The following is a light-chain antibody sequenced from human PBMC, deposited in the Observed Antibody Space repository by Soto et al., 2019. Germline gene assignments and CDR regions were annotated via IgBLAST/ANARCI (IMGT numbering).Light chain of an antibody. Sequence: DIQMTQSPSSLSASIGDRVSFTCQASQDISKFLNWYQHKPGQAPSLLIYDASSLQSGVSSRFSGSGSGTDFTLSINSLQREDFATYYCQQTYSAPPLFGQGTKVEIK. CDR2: DAS. V-gene: IGKV1-39*01. J-gene: IGKJ1*01. CDR3: QQTYSAPPL. CDR1: QDISKF.